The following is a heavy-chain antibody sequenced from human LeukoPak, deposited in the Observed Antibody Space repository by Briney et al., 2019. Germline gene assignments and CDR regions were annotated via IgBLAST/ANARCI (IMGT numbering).Heavy chain of an antibody. CDR3: ARDLLGRSGDY. Sequence: SETLSLTCAVYGGSFSGYYWSWIRQPPGKGLEWIGEINHSGSTNYNPSLKSRVTISVDMSKNQFSLKLSSVTAADTAVYYCARDLLGRSGDYWGQGTLVTVSS. J-gene: IGHJ4*02. CDR2: INHSGST. V-gene: IGHV4-34*01. D-gene: IGHD3-10*01. CDR1: GGSFSGYY.